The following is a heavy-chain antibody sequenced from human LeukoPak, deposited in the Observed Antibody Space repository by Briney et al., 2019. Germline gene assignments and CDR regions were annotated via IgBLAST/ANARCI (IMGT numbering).Heavy chain of an antibody. CDR2: INHSGST. Sequence: SETLSLTCAVYGGSFSGYYWSWIRQPPGKGLEWIGEINHSGSTNYNPSLKSRVTISVDTSKNQFSLKLSSVTAADTAVYYCARDLAGTTGSFDYWGQGTLVTVSS. D-gene: IGHD1-7*01. CDR3: ARDLAGTTGSFDY. J-gene: IGHJ4*02. V-gene: IGHV4-34*09. CDR1: GGSFSGYY.